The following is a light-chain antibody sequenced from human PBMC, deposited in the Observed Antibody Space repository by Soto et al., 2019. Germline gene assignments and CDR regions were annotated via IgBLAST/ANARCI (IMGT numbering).Light chain of an antibody. V-gene: IGLV1-44*01. CDR2: NNS. Sequence: QSVLTQPPSASGNPGQRVTISCSGSSSNIGSNPVNWYQQLPGTAPKLVIYNNSERPSGVPDRFSGSKSGTSGSLAISGLQSEDEAEYYCAAWDDGLNGPYVFWTGTKVTVL. CDR1: SSNIGSNP. CDR3: AAWDDGLNGPYV. J-gene: IGLJ1*01.